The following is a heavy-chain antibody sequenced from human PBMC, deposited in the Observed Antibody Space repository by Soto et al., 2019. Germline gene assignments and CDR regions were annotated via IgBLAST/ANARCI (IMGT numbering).Heavy chain of an antibody. CDR3: ARGRAENYYGFWSGYPWRGFDP. Sequence: EVQLVESGGGLVQPGGSLRLSCAASGFTVSSNYMSWVRQAPGKGLEWVSVIYSGGSTSYAGSVKGRFTISRQKSKNTRYLQMHSLRAEETAVYYCARGRAENYYGFWSGYPWRGFDPWGQGTLVTVSS. V-gene: IGHV3-53*04. CDR2: IYSGGST. CDR1: GFTVSSNY. D-gene: IGHD3-3*01. J-gene: IGHJ5*02.